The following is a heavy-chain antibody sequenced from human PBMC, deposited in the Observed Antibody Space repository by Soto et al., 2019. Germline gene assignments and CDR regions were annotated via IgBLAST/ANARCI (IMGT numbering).Heavy chain of an antibody. CDR1: GFTFSDNA. D-gene: IGHD2-2*01. V-gene: IGHV3-23*01. Sequence: EVQLLESGGGLVQPGGSLRLSCGASGFTFSDNAMTWVRQAPGKGLEWVSSISDDGDSTYYADSVKGRFTISRDNSKNTLFLQMRGLGAEDTAVYYCARSLSPAVNYGLDVWGQGTWVTVSS. J-gene: IGHJ6*02. CDR2: ISDDGDST. CDR3: ARSLSPAVNYGLDV.